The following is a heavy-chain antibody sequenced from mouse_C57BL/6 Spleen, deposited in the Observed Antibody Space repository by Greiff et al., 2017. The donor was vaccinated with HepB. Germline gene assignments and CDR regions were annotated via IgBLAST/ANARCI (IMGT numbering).Heavy chain of an antibody. V-gene: IGHV1-7*01. CDR3: APIYYDGSSYVGAMDY. D-gene: IGHD1-1*01. CDR2: INPSSGYT. CDR1: GYTFTSYW. J-gene: IGHJ4*01. Sequence: QVQLKQSGAELAKPGASVKLSCKASGYTFTSYWMHWVKQRPGQGLEWIGYINPSSGYTKYNQKFKDKATLTADKSSSTAYMQLGSLTYEDSAFYYCAPIYYDGSSYVGAMDYWGQGTSVTVSS.